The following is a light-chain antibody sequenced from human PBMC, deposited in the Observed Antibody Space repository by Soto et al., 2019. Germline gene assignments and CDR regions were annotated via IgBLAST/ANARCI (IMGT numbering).Light chain of an antibody. CDR1: SSDVGGYNY. Sequence: QSALTQPASVSGSPGQSITISCTGTSSDVGGYNYVSWYQHHPGKAPKLMIYDVSNRPSGVSNRFSGSKSGNTASLTISGVQAEDEASYYCSSYTTRVTVVFGGGTKLTVL. CDR3: SSYTTRVTVV. J-gene: IGLJ3*02. CDR2: DVS. V-gene: IGLV2-14*03.